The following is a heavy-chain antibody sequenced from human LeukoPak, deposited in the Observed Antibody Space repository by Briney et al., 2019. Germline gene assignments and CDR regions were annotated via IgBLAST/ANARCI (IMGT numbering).Heavy chain of an antibody. J-gene: IGHJ4*02. CDR3: LGGYSYGTALDY. Sequence: SETLSLTCTVSGGSISSYYWSWIRQPPGKGLEWIGYIYYSGSTNYNPSLKSRVTISVDTSKTQFSLKLSSVTAAHTPVYFCLGGYSYGTALDYWGQGTLVTVSS. CDR1: GGSISSYY. V-gene: IGHV4-59*01. D-gene: IGHD5-18*01. CDR2: IYYSGST.